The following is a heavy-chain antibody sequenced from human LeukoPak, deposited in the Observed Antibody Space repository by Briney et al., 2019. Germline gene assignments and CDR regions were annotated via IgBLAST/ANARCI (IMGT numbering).Heavy chain of an antibody. CDR2: IKSETDGGTT. CDR3: MPYSSGLDS. D-gene: IGHD6-19*01. V-gene: IGHV3-15*07. Sequence: GGSLRLSCAASGFTFSSYGMHWVRQAPGKGLEWVGRIKSETDGGTTDYAAPVKGRFTISRDDSKNTLYLQMNSLKTEDTAVYYCMPYSSGLDSWGQGTLVTVSS. CDR1: GFTFSSYG. J-gene: IGHJ4*02.